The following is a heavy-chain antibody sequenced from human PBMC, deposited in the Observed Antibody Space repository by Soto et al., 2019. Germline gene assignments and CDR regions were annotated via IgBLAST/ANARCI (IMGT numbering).Heavy chain of an antibody. CDR2: IYYSGST. CDR1: GGSISSGYYY. V-gene: IGHV4-30-4*01. J-gene: IGHJ4*02. Sequence: SETLSLTCTVSGGSISSGYYYWSWIRQPPGKGLEWIGYIYYSGSTSYNPSLKSRVTISVDTSKNQFSLKLSSVTAADTAVYYCARTYYYGSGSSDYWGQGTLVTVSS. CDR3: ARTYYYGSGSSDY. D-gene: IGHD3-10*01.